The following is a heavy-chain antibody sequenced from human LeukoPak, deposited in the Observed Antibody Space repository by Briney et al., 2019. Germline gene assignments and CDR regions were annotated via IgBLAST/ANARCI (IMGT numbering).Heavy chain of an antibody. CDR2: ISYDGSNK. Sequence: GGSLRLSCAASGFTFSSYGMHWVRQAPGKGLEWVAVISYDGSNKYYADSVKGRFTISRDNSKNTLYLQMNSLRAEDTAVYYCAKRRYSSGWYVDYYGMDVWGQGTTVTVSS. V-gene: IGHV3-30*18. J-gene: IGHJ6*02. CDR1: GFTFSSYG. CDR3: AKRRYSSGWYVDYYGMDV. D-gene: IGHD6-19*01.